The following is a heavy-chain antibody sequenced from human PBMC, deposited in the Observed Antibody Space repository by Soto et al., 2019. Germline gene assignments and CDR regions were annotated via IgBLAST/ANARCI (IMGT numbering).Heavy chain of an antibody. J-gene: IGHJ5*02. CDR2: ISSSSSTI. V-gene: IGHV3-48*02. Sequence: GGSLRLSCAASGFTFSSYSMNWVRQAPGKGLEWVSYISSSSSTIYYADSVKGRFTISGDNAKNSLYLQMNSLRDEDTAVYYCAGGLEDIVLMVYAIRLNWFDPWGQGTLVTVSS. CDR1: GFTFSSYS. CDR3: AGGLEDIVLMVYAIRLNWFDP. D-gene: IGHD2-8*01.